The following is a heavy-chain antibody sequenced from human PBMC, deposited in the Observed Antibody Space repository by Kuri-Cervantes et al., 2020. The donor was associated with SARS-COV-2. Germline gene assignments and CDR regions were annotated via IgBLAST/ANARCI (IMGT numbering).Heavy chain of an antibody. CDR2: IYYTGST. CDR3: ARSHSSSWHLFDY. J-gene: IGHJ4*02. V-gene: IGHV4-39*07. D-gene: IGHD6-13*01. Sequence: GSLRLSCTVSGGTISSSSYYWGWIRQPPGEGLEWLGSIYYTGSTYSNPSLKSRVTISVDTSKNQFSLKLSAVTAADTAVYYCARSHSSSWHLFDYWGQGTLVTVSS. CDR1: GGTISSSSYY.